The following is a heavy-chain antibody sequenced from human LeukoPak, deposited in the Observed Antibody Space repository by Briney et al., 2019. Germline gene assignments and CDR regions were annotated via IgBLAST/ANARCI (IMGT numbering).Heavy chain of an antibody. J-gene: IGHJ3*02. V-gene: IGHV4-59*01. CDR3: ARADGDYDLSAFDI. Sequence: PSETLSLTCTVSGGSISSYYWSWIRQPPGKGLEWIGYIYYSGSTNYNPSLKSRVTISVDTSKNQFSLTLSSVTAADTAVYYCARADGDYDLSAFDIWGQGTMVTVSS. D-gene: IGHD4-17*01. CDR1: GGSISSYY. CDR2: IYYSGST.